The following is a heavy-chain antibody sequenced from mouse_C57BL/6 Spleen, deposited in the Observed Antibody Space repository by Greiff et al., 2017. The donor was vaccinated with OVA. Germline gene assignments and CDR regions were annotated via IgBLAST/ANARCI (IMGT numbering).Heavy chain of an antibody. CDR1: GYTFTEYT. D-gene: IGHD1-1*01. V-gene: IGHV1-62-2*01. CDR2: FYPGSGSI. Sequence: QVQLQQSGAELVKPGASVKMSCKASGYTFTEYTIHWVKQRPGQGLEWIGWFYPGSGSIKYNEKFKDKATLTADKSSSTVYMELSRLTSEDSAVYFCARHEEDYYGSSPYYFDYWGQGTTLTVSS. J-gene: IGHJ2*01. CDR3: ARHEEDYYGSSPYYFDY.